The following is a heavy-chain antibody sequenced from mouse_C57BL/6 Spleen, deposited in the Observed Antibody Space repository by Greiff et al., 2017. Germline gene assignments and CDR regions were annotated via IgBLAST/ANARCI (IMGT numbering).Heavy chain of an antibody. CDR1: GYTFTSYW. Sequence: QVQLQQPGAELVMPGASVKLSCKASGYTFTSYWMHWVKQRPGQGLEWIGEIDPSDGYTNYNQKFKGKSTLTVDKSSSTAYMQLSSLTSEDSAVYYCARCLGGRPWYFDVWGTGTTVTVSS. CDR3: ARCLGGRPWYFDV. V-gene: IGHV1-69*01. D-gene: IGHD2-12*01. CDR2: IDPSDGYT. J-gene: IGHJ1*03.